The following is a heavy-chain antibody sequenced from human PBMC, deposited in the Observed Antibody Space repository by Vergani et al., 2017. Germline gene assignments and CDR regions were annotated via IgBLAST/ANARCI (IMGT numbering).Heavy chain of an antibody. D-gene: IGHD3-3*01. CDR2: IYYSGST. CDR1: GGSISSSGYY. Sequence: QLQLQESGPGLVQPSETLSLTCSVSGGSISSSGYYWGWIRQPPGKGLEWMGSIYYSGSTYYNPSLKSRITISMDKSKNQVSLKLTSVTAADTAMYYCVREGFRGNDFAAFDLWGHGTMVTVSS. CDR3: VREGFRGNDFAAFDL. V-gene: IGHV4-39*07. J-gene: IGHJ3*01.